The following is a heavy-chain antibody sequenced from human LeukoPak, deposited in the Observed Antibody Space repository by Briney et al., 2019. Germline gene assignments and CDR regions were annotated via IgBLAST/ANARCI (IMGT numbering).Heavy chain of an antibody. J-gene: IGHJ6*03. D-gene: IGHD6-13*01. Sequence: SETLSLTCTVSGYSISSGYYRGWIRQPPGKGLEWIGSIYHSGSTYYNPSLKSRVTISVDTSKNQFSLKLSSVTAADTAVYYCARVAAGTVDYYYYYMDVWGKGTTVTVSS. V-gene: IGHV4-38-2*02. CDR3: ARVAAGTVDYYYYYMDV. CDR2: IYHSGST. CDR1: GYSISSGYY.